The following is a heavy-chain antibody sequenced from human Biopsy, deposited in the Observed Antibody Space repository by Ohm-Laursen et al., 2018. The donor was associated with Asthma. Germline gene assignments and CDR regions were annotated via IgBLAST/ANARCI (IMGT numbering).Heavy chain of an antibody. V-gene: IGHV1-2*02. CDR3: ARIKIRIGAGTDRYFDL. CDR1: GYTFTGYY. CDR2: INPNSGGT. J-gene: IGHJ2*01. D-gene: IGHD3-16*01. Sequence: ASVKVSCNASGYTFTGYYMHWVRQAPGQGLEWMGWINPNSGGTNYAQKFLGRVTMTRDTSVNTAFMVLSRLRSDDTAVYYCARIKIRIGAGTDRYFDLWGRGTLVTVSS.